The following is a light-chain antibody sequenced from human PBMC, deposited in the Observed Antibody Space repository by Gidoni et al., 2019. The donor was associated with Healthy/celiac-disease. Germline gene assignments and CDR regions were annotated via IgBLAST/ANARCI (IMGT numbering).Light chain of an antibody. Sequence: SYVLTQPPSVSVAPGQTARITCGGNNIGSKSGHWYQQKQGQAPRLVVYDDSDRPSGIPARFSGYNAGNTATLTSSRVEAGEEADYYCQVWDSSSDHYVFGTGTKVTV. J-gene: IGLJ1*01. V-gene: IGLV3-21*02. CDR2: DDS. CDR1: NIGSKS. CDR3: QVWDSSSDHYV.